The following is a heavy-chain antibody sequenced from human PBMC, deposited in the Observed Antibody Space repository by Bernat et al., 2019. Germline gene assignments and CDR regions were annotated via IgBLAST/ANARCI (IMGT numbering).Heavy chain of an antibody. CDR2: ISYDGSNK. CDR1: GFTFSSYA. CDR3: AKRETWGRDSSSWSFDY. D-gene: IGHD6-13*01. J-gene: IGHJ4*02. Sequence: QVQLVESGGGVVQPGRSLRLSCAASGFTFSSYAMHWVRQAPGKGLEWVAVISYDGSNKYYADSVKGRFTISRDNSKNTLYLQMNSLRAEDTAVYYCAKRETWGRDSSSWSFDYWGQGTLVTVSS. V-gene: IGHV3-30-3*01.